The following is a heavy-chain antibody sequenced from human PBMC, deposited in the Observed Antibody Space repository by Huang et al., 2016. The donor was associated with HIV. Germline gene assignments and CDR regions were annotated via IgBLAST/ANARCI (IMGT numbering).Heavy chain of an antibody. Sequence: EVQLVESGGDLVQPGGSLRLSCAASGFIFNIYSMNWVRQAPGEGMDWVSCISSGSTTIYYADSVKGRFTISRDNAKNSLYLQMNSLRAEDTAVYYCARDGLRGRLMTRSLDYWGQGTLVTVSS. CDR3: ARDGLRGRLMTRSLDY. CDR1: GFIFNIYS. V-gene: IGHV3-48*01. CDR2: ISSGSTTI. J-gene: IGHJ4*02. D-gene: IGHD3-10*01.